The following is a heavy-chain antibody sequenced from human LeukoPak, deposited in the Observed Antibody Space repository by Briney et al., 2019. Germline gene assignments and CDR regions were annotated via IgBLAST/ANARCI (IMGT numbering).Heavy chain of an antibody. J-gene: IGHJ4*02. CDR2: IYYNGNT. CDR1: GGSISRYY. D-gene: IGHD5-24*01. Sequence: SETLSLTCTVSGGSISRYYWSWIRQPPGKGLDWIGYIYYNGNTNYNPSLKSRVTISVDTSKNQFSLNLSSVTAADTAVYYCARVLGDGYSDYWGQGTLVTVSS. V-gene: IGHV4-59*08. CDR3: ARVLGDGYSDY.